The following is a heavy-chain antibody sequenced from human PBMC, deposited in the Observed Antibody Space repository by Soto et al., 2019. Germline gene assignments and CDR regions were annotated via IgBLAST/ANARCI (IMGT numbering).Heavy chain of an antibody. V-gene: IGHV3-30*03. J-gene: IGHJ4*02. D-gene: IGHD3-10*01. CDR2: ISYNGIDK. CDR3: ASGEGGNGPDTRFDY. CDR1: GFTFSDHG. Sequence: QMQLVESGGGVVQPGRSLRLSCAASGFTFSDHGIHWVRQAPGKGLEWVADISYNGIDKWYADSVKGRFTISRDNYRDTVYLKMKGLRPEDTAVHYCASGEGGNGPDTRFDYWGQGPLVTVSS.